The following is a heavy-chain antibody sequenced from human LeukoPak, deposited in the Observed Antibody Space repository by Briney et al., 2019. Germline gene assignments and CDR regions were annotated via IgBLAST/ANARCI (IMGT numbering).Heavy chain of an antibody. V-gene: IGHV1-18*01. CDR2: ISAYNGNT. D-gene: IGHD4-17*01. Sequence: ASVKVSCKASGYTFTSYGISWVRQAPGQGLEWMGWISAYNGNTNYAQKLQGRVTMTTDTSTSTAYMELRSLRSDDTAVYYCAREGTTVTTDPWYYFDYWGQGTLVTVSS. J-gene: IGHJ4*02. CDR1: GYTFTSYG. CDR3: AREGTTVTTDPWYYFDY.